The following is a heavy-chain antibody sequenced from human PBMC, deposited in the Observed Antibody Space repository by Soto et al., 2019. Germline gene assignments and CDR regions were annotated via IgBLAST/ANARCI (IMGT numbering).Heavy chain of an antibody. D-gene: IGHD2-15*01. CDR2: IYYSGNT. V-gene: IGHV4-30-4*01. CDR1: GESISSGDHY. Sequence: PSETLSLTCPVSGESISSGDHYWSWVRQSPGEGLEWIGFIYYSGNTYYNPSLKSRVSMSVDTSNNQFSLKLNSVTAVDTAVYYCARDAGYCNSVSCYPYNMDVWGQGTTVTVSS. CDR3: ARDAGYCNSVSCYPYNMDV. J-gene: IGHJ6*02.